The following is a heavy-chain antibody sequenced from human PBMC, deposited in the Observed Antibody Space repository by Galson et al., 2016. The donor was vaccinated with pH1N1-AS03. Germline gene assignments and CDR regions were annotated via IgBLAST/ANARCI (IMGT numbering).Heavy chain of an antibody. CDR1: GDSVSSSSVA. Sequence: CAISGDSVSSSSVAWNWIRQSPSRGLEWLGRTYYRSKWFNEYPASVKSRITTNSDTSKNQFSLQLNSVTPEDTALYFCARQIKGGMDVWGQGTTVTVSS. CDR3: ARQIKGGMDV. CDR2: TYYRSKWFN. V-gene: IGHV6-1*01. J-gene: IGHJ6*02. D-gene: IGHD5-24*01.